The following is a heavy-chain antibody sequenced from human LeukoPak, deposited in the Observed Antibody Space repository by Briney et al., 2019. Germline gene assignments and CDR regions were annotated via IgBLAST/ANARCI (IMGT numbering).Heavy chain of an antibody. J-gene: IGHJ5*02. V-gene: IGHV4-59*11. CDR1: GGSISSHY. D-gene: IGHD2/OR15-2a*01. Sequence: SETLSLTCTVSGGSISSHYWSWIQQPPGKGLEWIGYIYYSGSTNYNPSLKSRVTISVDTSKNQFSLKLSSVTAADTAVYYCARVRTFRWFDPWGQGTLVTVSS. CDR2: IYYSGST. CDR3: ARVRTFRWFDP.